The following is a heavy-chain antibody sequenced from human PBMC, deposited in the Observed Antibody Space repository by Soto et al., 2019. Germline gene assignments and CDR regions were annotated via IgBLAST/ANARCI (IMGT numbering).Heavy chain of an antibody. Sequence: SETLSLTCTVSGGSISSGDYYWSWIRQPPGKGLEWIGYIYYSGSTYYNPSLKSRVTISVDTSKNQFSLKLSSVTAADTAVYYCARDMPRDGYNPDRNLDAFDIWGQGTMVTVSS. J-gene: IGHJ3*02. V-gene: IGHV4-30-4*01. CDR3: ARDMPRDGYNPDRNLDAFDI. CDR1: GGSISSGDYY. D-gene: IGHD5-12*01. CDR2: IYYSGST.